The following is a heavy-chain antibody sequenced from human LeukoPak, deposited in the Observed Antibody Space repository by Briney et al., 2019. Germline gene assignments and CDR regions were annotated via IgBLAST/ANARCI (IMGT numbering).Heavy chain of an antibody. J-gene: IGHJ4*02. CDR1: GGSISSYY. CDR3: ARENFREWLRSPAFDY. Sequence: PSETLSLTCTVSGGSISSYYWSWIRQPPGKGLEWIGYIYYSGSTNYNPSLKSRVTISVDTSKNQFSLKLSSVTAADTAVYYCARENFREWLRSPAFDYWGQGTLVTVSS. V-gene: IGHV4-59*12. D-gene: IGHD5-12*01. CDR2: IYYSGST.